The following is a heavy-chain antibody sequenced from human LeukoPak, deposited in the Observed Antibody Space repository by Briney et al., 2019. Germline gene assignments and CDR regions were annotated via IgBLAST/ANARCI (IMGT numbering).Heavy chain of an antibody. CDR1: GGSISSYY. V-gene: IGHV4-34*01. Sequence: SETLSLTCTVSGGSISSYYWSWIRQPPGKGLEWIGEINHSGSTNYNPSLKSRVTISVDTSKNQFSLKLSSVTAADTAVYYCARGLGIAVAGTFDYWGQGTLVTVSS. D-gene: IGHD6-19*01. CDR3: ARGLGIAVAGTFDY. CDR2: INHSGST. J-gene: IGHJ4*02.